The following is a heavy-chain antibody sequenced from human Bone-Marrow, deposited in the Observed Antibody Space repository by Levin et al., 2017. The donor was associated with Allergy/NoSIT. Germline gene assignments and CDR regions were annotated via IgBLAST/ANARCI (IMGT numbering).Heavy chain of an antibody. J-gene: IGHJ4*02. D-gene: IGHD2/OR15-2a*01. Sequence: LSLTCAASGFTFSSSWMTWVRQAPGKGLEWVANIKEDGSEKYYLDSVKGRFTISRDNAKNSLYLQMNSLRAEDTAVYYCAKDVTHFYGHDRSHYWGQGTLVTVSS. CDR1: GFTFSSSW. V-gene: IGHV3-7*01. CDR3: AKDVTHFYGHDRSHY. CDR2: IKEDGSEK.